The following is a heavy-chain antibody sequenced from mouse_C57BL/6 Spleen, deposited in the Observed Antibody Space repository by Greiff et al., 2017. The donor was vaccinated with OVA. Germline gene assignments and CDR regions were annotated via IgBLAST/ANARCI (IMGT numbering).Heavy chain of an antibody. CDR2: IDPEDGDT. CDR3: TRYYSNSYWYFDV. Sequence: EVQLQQSGAELVRPGASVKVSCTASGFNIKDYYMHWVKQRPEQGLEWIGRIDPEDGDTEYAPKFKGKATMTADTSSNTAYLQLSSLTSEDTAVYYCTRYYSNSYWYFDVWGTGTTVTVSS. D-gene: IGHD2-5*01. CDR1: GFNIKDYY. V-gene: IGHV14-1*01. J-gene: IGHJ1*03.